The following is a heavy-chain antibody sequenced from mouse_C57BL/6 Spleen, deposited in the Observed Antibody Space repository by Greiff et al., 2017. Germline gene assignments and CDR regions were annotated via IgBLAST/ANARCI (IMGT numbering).Heavy chain of an antibody. Sequence: QVQLQQSGAELMKPGASVKLSCKATGYTFTGYWIEWVKQRPGHGLEWIGEILPGSGSTNYNEKFKGKATFTADTSSNTAYMQLSSLTTEDSAIYYCARWRKNGDYEGCAFDYWGQGTTLTVSS. J-gene: IGHJ2*01. V-gene: IGHV1-9*01. D-gene: IGHD2-4*01. CDR3: ARWRKNGDYEGCAFDY. CDR1: GYTFTGYW. CDR2: ILPGSGST.